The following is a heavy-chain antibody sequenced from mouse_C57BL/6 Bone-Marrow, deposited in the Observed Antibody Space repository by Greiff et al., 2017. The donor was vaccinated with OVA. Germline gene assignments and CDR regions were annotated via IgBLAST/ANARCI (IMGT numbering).Heavy chain of an antibody. CDR2: INPYNGGT. V-gene: IGHV1-19*01. J-gene: IGHJ3*01. CDR3: ATYYYGSSPWFAY. CDR1: GYTFTDYY. D-gene: IGHD1-1*01. Sequence: VHVKQSGPVLVKPGASVKMSCKASGYTFTDYYMNWVKQSHGKSLEWIGAINPYNGGTSYNQKFKGKATLTVDKSSSTAYMELNSLTSEDSAVYYCATYYYGSSPWFAYWGQGTLVTVSA.